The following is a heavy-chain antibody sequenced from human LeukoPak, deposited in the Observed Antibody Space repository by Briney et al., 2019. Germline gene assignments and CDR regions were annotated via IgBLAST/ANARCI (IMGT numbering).Heavy chain of an antibody. CDR1: GYTFTSYD. V-gene: IGHV1-46*01. CDR3: ARGDPDIVVVVAARD. Sequence: ASVKVSCKASGYTFTSYDINWVRQATGQGLEWMGIINPSGGSTSYAQKFQGRVTMTRDTSTSTVYMELSSLRSEDTAVYYCARGDPDIVVVVAARDWGQGTLVTVSS. J-gene: IGHJ4*02. CDR2: INPSGGST. D-gene: IGHD2-15*01.